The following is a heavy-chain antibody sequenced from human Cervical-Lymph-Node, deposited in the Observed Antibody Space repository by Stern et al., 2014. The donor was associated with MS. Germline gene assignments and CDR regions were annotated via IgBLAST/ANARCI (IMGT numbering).Heavy chain of an antibody. D-gene: IGHD4-23*01. Sequence: QVQLVQSGAEVKKPGSSVKVSCKASGGPFSTNGISWVRQAPGQGLEWMGAIVPVFGRSNYAQKFQGRVTITADEVTTTTDLELSSLKSDDAAQYDCAREHHDGNFASWGQGTLVTVSS. CDR1: GGPFSTNG. CDR2: IVPVFGRS. J-gene: IGHJ4*02. CDR3: AREHHDGNFAS. V-gene: IGHV1-69*01.